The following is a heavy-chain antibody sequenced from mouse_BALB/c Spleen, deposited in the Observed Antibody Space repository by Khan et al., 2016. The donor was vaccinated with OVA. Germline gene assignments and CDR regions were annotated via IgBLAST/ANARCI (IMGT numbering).Heavy chain of an antibody. CDR3: ARDGYSPWFAY. D-gene: IGHD2-3*01. Sequence: VQLQQSGAELVRPGALVKLSCKASGFNIKDYYMHWVKQRPEQGLVWIGRIDPENGDTIYDQKFQGQASITSETSSNTAYLQLSSLTSEDTAVYYCARDGYSPWFAYWGQGTLVTVSA. V-gene: IGHV14-1*02. J-gene: IGHJ3*01. CDR1: GFNIKDYY. CDR2: IDPENGDT.